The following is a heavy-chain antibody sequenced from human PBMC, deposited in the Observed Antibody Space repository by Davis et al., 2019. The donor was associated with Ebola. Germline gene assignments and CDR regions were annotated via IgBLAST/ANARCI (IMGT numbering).Heavy chain of an antibody. CDR3: ARDTGLSY. Sequence: GESLKISCAASGFTFSSYAMHWVRQAPGKGLEWVAVISYDGSNKYYADSVKGRFTISRDNSKNTLYLQMNSLRAEDTAVYYCARDTGLSYWGQGTLVTVSS. J-gene: IGHJ4*02. D-gene: IGHD2-8*02. CDR2: ISYDGSNK. CDR1: GFTFSSYA. V-gene: IGHV3-30*04.